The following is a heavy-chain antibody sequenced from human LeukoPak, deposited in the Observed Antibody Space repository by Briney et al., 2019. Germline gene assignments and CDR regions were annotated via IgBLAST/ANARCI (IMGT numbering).Heavy chain of an antibody. CDR2: ISGSGGST. CDR1: GFTFSKYA. J-gene: IGHJ4*02. Sequence: GGSLRLSCAASGFTFSKYAMSWVRQAPGKGLEWVSGISGSGGSTYYADSVKGRFTISRDNAKNSLYLQMHSLRAEDTAVYYCARGQGGPAGGYWGQGTLVTVSS. CDR3: ARGQGGPAGGY. D-gene: IGHD2-15*01. V-gene: IGHV3-23*01.